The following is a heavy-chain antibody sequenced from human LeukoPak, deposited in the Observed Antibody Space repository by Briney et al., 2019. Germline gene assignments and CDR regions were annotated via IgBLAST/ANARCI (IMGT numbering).Heavy chain of an antibody. Sequence: PGGSLRLSCAASGFTVSSNYMSWVRQAPGKGLEWVSVIYSGGSTYYADSVKGRFTISRDNSKNTLYLQMNSLRAEDTAVYYCARGLRYSSGCFDYWGQGTLVTVSS. D-gene: IGHD6-19*01. J-gene: IGHJ4*02. V-gene: IGHV3-53*01. CDR2: IYSGGST. CDR1: GFTVSSNY. CDR3: ARGLRYSSGCFDY.